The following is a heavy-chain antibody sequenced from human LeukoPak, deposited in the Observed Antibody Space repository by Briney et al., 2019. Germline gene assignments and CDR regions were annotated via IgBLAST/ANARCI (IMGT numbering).Heavy chain of an antibody. Sequence: GASVKVSCTASGYTFTSYYMHWVRQAPGQGLEWMGIINPSGGSTSYAQKFQGRVTMTRDTSTSTVYTELSSLRSEDTAVYYCARDSVDIVVVPAATYYFDYWGQGTLVTVSS. D-gene: IGHD2-2*01. CDR1: GYTFTSYY. CDR2: INPSGGST. V-gene: IGHV1-46*01. J-gene: IGHJ4*02. CDR3: ARDSVDIVVVPAATYYFDY.